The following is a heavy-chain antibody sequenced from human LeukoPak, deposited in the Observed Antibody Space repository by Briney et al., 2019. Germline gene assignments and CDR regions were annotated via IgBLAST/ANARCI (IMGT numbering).Heavy chain of an antibody. J-gene: IGHJ4*02. D-gene: IGHD1-26*01. CDR1: GGSISSGSYY. Sequence: SSQTLSLTCTVSGGSISSGSYYWGWIRQPPGKGLEWIGSIYYSGSTYYNPSPKSRVTISVDTSKNQFSLKLSSVTAADTAVYYCARVLLSGSYSFNYWGQGTLVTVSS. CDR2: IYYSGST. CDR3: ARVLLSGSYSFNY. V-gene: IGHV4-39*01.